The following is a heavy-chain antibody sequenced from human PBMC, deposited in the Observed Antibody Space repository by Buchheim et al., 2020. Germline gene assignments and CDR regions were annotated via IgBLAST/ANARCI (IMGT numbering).Heavy chain of an antibody. CDR3: ATLGAAAGTNWFDP. CDR1: GFTFSSYE. V-gene: IGHV3-48*03. J-gene: IGHJ5*02. Sequence: EVQLVESGGGLVQPGGSLRLSCAASGFTFSSYEMNWVRQAPGKGLEWVSYISSSGSTIYYADSVKGRFTISSDNAKNSLYLQMNSLRAEDTAVYYCATLGAAAGTNWFDPWGQGTL. D-gene: IGHD6-13*01. CDR2: ISSSGSTI.